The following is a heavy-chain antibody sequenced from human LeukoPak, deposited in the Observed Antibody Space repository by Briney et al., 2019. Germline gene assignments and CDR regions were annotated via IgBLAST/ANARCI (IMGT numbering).Heavy chain of an antibody. V-gene: IGHV3-21*01. CDR3: ARLGYCSSTSCSIDY. CDR1: GFTFSTYS. CDR2: ISSSSSYI. Sequence: GGSLRLSCAASGFTFSTYSMSWVRQAPGKGLEWVSSISSSSSYIYYADSVKGRFTISRDNAKNSLYLQMNSLRAEDTAVYYCARLGYCSSTSCSIDYWGQGTLVTVSS. D-gene: IGHD2-2*01. J-gene: IGHJ4*02.